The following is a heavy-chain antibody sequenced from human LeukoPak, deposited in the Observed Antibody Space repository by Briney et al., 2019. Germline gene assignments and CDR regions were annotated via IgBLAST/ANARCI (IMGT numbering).Heavy chain of an antibody. J-gene: IGHJ4*02. Sequence: SETLSLTCAVSGYSISGGYYWGWIRQSPEKGLEWIGSMYHSGSTYYNPSLKSRVTISVDTSKNQFSLKLSPVTAADTAVYYCARLAGIVVVIALDRWGQGTLVTVSS. CDR2: MYHSGST. CDR3: ARLAGIVVVIALDR. CDR1: GYSISGGYY. D-gene: IGHD2-21*01. V-gene: IGHV4-38-2*01.